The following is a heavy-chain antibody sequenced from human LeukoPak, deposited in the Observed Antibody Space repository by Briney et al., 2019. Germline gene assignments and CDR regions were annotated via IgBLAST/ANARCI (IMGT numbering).Heavy chain of an antibody. D-gene: IGHD2-2*03. CDR2: TFYRSKWSN. CDR3: ARGVGSSHGSYYFDY. CDR1: GDSVSSNSAA. Sequence: SQTLSLTCAISGDSVSSNSAAWNWIRQSPSRGLEWLGRTFYRSKWSNEYAVSVKSRITINPDTSKNQFSLHLNSVTPEDTAVYYCARGVGSSHGSYYFDYWGLGTLVTVSS. J-gene: IGHJ4*02. V-gene: IGHV6-1*01.